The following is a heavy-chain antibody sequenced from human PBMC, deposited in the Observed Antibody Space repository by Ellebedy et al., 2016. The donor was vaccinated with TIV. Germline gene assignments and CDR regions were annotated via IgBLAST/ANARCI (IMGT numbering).Heavy chain of an antibody. J-gene: IGHJ4*02. D-gene: IGHD3-10*01. CDR1: GCIFDNYT. CDR2: ITKNGDGT. Sequence: PGGSLRLSCAASGCIFDNYTMHWVRRAPGKGLESVGGITKNGDGTFYGNSMEGKFTVSRDNSKNTLYLQMGSLRVEDTAVYYCSREDLFGSSDYWGQGTLVTVSS. V-gene: IGHV3-64*01. CDR3: SREDLFGSSDY.